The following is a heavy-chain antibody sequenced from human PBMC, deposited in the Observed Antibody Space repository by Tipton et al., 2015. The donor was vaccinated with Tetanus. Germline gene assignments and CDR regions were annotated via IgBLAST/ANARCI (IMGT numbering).Heavy chain of an antibody. CDR1: GGSISSYY. J-gene: IGHJ3*02. V-gene: IGHV4-59*01. Sequence: TLSLTCTVSGGSISSYYWSWIRQPPGKGLEWIGYIYYSGSTNYNPSLKSRVTISVDTSKNQFSLKLSSVTAADPAVYYCAGGIVGAPRPGIDIWGQGTMVPVSS. CDR3: AGGIVGAPRPGIDI. CDR2: IYYSGST. D-gene: IGHD1-26*01.